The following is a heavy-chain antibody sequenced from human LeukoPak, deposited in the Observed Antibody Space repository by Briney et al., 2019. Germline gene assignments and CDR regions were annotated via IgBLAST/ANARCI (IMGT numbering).Heavy chain of an antibody. CDR2: INPSGSNT. D-gene: IGHD4-23*01. Sequence: ASVKVSCKASGFTFTNYYMHWVRQAPGQGLEWMGLINPSGSNTNYAQKFRGRVTMTRDTSATTVYMELSSLRSEDTAVYYCARVGVTHDAFDIWGQGTMVTVSS. CDR1: GFTFTNYY. V-gene: IGHV1-46*01. CDR3: ARVGVTHDAFDI. J-gene: IGHJ3*02.